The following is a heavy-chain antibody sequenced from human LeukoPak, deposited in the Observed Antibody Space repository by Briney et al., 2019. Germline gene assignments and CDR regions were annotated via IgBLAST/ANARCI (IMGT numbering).Heavy chain of an antibody. Sequence: GGSLRLSCAASGFTVSSNYMSWVRQAPGKGLEWVPVIYSGGSTYYADSVKDRFTISRDNSKNTLYFQMNSLRAEDTAVYYCARDKVYYYDSSGYSYYWYFDLWGRGTLVTVSS. V-gene: IGHV3-66*01. J-gene: IGHJ2*01. CDR3: ARDKVYYYDSSGYSYYWYFDL. CDR1: GFTVSSNY. CDR2: IYSGGST. D-gene: IGHD3-22*01.